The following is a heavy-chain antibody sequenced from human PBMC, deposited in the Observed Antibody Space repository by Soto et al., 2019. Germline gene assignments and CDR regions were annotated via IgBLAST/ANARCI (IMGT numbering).Heavy chain of an antibody. Sequence: QVQLQLWGAGLLKPSETLSLTCAVYGGSFSGYYWTWIRQSPGKGLEWIGEINHSGSTNYNPSLKSRVTILVDTSKNQFSLKLSSVTAADTAIYYCAVGINWFDPWGQGTLVTVSS. CDR2: INHSGST. J-gene: IGHJ5*02. CDR1: GGSFSGYY. CDR3: AVGINWFDP. V-gene: IGHV4-34*02.